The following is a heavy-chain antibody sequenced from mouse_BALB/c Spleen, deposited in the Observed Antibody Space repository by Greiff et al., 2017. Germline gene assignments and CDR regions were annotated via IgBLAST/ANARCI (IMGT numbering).Heavy chain of an antibody. D-gene: IGHD1-1*01. V-gene: IGHV5-4*02. Sequence: EVNVVESGGGLVKPGGSLKLSCAASGFTFSDYYMYWVRQTPEKRLEWVATISDGGSYTYYPDSVKGRFTISRDNAKNNLYLQMSSLKSEDTAMYYCARGGITGFAYWGQGTLVTVSA. CDR1: GFTFSDYY. CDR2: ISDGGSYT. CDR3: ARGGITGFAY. J-gene: IGHJ3*01.